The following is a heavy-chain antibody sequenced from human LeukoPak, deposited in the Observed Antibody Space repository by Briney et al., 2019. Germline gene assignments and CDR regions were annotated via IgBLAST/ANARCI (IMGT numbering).Heavy chain of an antibody. J-gene: IGHJ4*02. CDR2: ISYDGSNK. CDR1: GFTFSSYA. V-gene: IGHV3-30-3*01. CDR3: AREGGSYETYYFDY. D-gene: IGHD1-26*01. Sequence: GGSLRLSCAASGFTFSSYAMHWVRQDPVKGLEWVAVISYDGSNKYYADSVKGRFTISRDNSKNTLYLQMNSLRAEDTAVYYCAREGGSYETYYFDYWGQGTLVTVSS.